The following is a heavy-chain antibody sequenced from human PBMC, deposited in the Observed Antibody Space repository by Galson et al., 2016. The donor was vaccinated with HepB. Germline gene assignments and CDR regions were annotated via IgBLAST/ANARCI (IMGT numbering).Heavy chain of an antibody. D-gene: IGHD3-22*01. CDR2: IHFSGST. Sequence: SETLSLTCNVSGASISSSSFYWGWVRQPPGKGLEWIGTIHFSGSTYYNPSLNSRVTISLDTSKSQFSLNLNSVTAADTAVYFCARFHSSGSYEDYFDYWGQGTLITVSS. J-gene: IGHJ4*02. V-gene: IGHV4-39*07. CDR1: GASISSSSFY. CDR3: ARFHSSGSYEDYFDY.